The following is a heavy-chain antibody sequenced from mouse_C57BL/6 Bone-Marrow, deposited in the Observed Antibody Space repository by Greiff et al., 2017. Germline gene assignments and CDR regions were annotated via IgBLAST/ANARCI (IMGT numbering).Heavy chain of an antibody. Sequence: EVQGVESGGGLVQPGGSLKLSCAASGFTFSDYGMAWVRQAPRKGPEWVAFISNLAYSIYYADTVTGRFTISRENAKNTLYLEMSSLRSEDTAMYYCARHESPGYFDVWGTGTTVTVSS. CDR2: ISNLAYSI. CDR1: GFTFSDYG. CDR3: ARHESPGYFDV. V-gene: IGHV5-15*01. J-gene: IGHJ1*03.